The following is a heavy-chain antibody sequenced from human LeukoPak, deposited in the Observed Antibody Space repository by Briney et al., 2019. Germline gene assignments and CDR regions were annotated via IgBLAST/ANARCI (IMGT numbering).Heavy chain of an antibody. J-gene: IGHJ3*02. V-gene: IGHV1-8*01. CDR3: ARTMVRGVNLLWGRPPDAFDI. Sequence: GASVKVSCKASGYTFTSYDINWVRQATGQGLEWMGWMNPNSGNTGYAQKFQGRVTMTRNTSISTAYMELSSLRSEDTAVYYCARTMVRGVNLLWGRPPDAFDIWGQGTMVTVSS. CDR2: MNPNSGNT. CDR1: GYTFTSYD. D-gene: IGHD3-10*01.